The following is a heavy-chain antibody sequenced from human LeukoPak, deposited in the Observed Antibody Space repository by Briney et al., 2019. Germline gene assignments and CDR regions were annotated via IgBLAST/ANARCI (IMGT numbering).Heavy chain of an antibody. CDR3: ARVYDILTGGRGFDY. J-gene: IGHJ4*02. D-gene: IGHD3-9*01. CDR1: GFTFSSYA. CDR2: ISYDGSNK. V-gene: IGHV3-30-3*01. Sequence: GGSLRLSCAASGFTFSSYAMHWVRQAPGKGLEWVAVISYDGSNKYYADSVKGRFTISRDNSKNTLYLQMNSLRAEDTAVYYCARVYDILTGGRGFDYWGQGTLVTVSS.